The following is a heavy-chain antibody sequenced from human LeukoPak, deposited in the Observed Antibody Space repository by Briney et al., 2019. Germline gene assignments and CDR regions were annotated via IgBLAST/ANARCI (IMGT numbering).Heavy chain of an antibody. D-gene: IGHD2-2*01. CDR2: IYPGDSDT. Sequence: GESLKISCKGSGYSFTSYWIGWVRQMPGKGLEWMGIIYPGDSDTRYSPSFQGQVTISADKSISTAYLQWSSLKASDTAMYYCARLHIVVVPAAMVAFDIWRQGTMVTVSS. J-gene: IGHJ3*02. V-gene: IGHV5-51*01. CDR3: ARLHIVVVPAAMVAFDI. CDR1: GYSFTSYW.